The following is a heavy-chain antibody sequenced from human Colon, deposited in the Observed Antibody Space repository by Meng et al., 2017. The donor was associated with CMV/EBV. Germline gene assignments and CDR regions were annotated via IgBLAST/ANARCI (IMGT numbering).Heavy chain of an antibody. V-gene: IGHV4-59*01. CDR3: ARDSRTHGPYYYHGVDV. CDR1: GDPINNYY. J-gene: IGHJ6*02. Sequence: GSLRLSCTVSGDPINNYYWSWIRQPPGKGLEWIGYIYYSGNTNYNPSLKSRVTISLDTSKNLFSLKLRSVTAADTAVYYCARDSRTHGPYYYHGVDVWGQGTTVTVSS. CDR2: IYYSGNT. D-gene: IGHD2-2*01.